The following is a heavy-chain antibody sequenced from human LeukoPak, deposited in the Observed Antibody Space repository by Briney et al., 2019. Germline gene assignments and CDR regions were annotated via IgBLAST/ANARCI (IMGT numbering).Heavy chain of an antibody. J-gene: IGHJ4*02. CDR3: ARLNFGDDY. CDR1: GFTVSSNY. CDR2: IYGSTSA. V-gene: IGHV3-66*01. D-gene: IGHD4-17*01. Sequence: SGGSLRLSCAASGFTVSSNYINWVRQAPGKGLEWVSLIYGSTSADYADSVKGRFTTSRDTSMNTVYLQMNSLRAEDTAVYYCARLNFGDDYWGQGTLVTVSS.